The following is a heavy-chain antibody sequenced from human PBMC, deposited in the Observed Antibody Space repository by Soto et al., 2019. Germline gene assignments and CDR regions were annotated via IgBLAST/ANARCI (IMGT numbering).Heavy chain of an antibody. CDR2: MYYSGTT. Sequence: QLQLQESGPGLVKPSETLSLTCTVSGGSISSSDFYWGWLRQPPGKGLDFIGSMYYSGTTYYNPSLKNRITISVDTSKNQFSLKLISVTAAATAVYYCAVVDSTGNWFDPWGQGALVTVSS. V-gene: IGHV4-39*01. CDR3: AVVDSTGNWFDP. CDR1: GGSISSSDFY. J-gene: IGHJ5*02. D-gene: IGHD3-22*01.